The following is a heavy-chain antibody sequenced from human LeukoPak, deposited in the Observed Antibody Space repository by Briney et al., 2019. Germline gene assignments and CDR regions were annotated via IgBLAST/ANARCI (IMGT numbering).Heavy chain of an antibody. CDR3: EKDVATQLWYYFDS. D-gene: IGHD5-18*01. J-gene: IGHJ4*02. CDR2: ISYDGSYQ. CDR1: GFTLTSYA. V-gene: IGHV3-30*18. Sequence: GGSLRLSCAASGFTLTSYAMHWVRQTPGKGLAWVAIISYDGSYQYYMDSVKGRFTISRDNSKNTVFLQMNSLKPEDTAVYYCEKDVATQLWYYFDSWGQGTLVTVSS.